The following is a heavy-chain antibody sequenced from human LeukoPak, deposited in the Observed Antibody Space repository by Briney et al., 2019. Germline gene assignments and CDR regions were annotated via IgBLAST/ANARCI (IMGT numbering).Heavy chain of an antibody. CDR3: ARDLAVAAAFDY. CDR1: GFTFSSYW. Sequence: GGSLRLSCAASGFTFSSYWMHWVRQAPGKGLVWVSRINSDGSSTSYADSVTGRFTISRDNSKNTLYLQMNSLRAEDTAVYYCARDLAVAAAFDYWGQGTLVTVSS. V-gene: IGHV3-74*01. D-gene: IGHD6-19*01. J-gene: IGHJ4*02. CDR2: INSDGSST.